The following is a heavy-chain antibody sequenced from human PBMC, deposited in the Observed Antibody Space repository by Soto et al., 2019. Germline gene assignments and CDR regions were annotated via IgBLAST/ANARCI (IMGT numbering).Heavy chain of an antibody. CDR2: ISGSGGST. D-gene: IGHD3-9*01. CDR3: AQDLYCDILPGPEPTDY. Sequence: EVQLLESGGGLVQPGGSLRLSCAASGFTFSSYDMSWVRQAPGKGLEWVSAISGSGGSTYYADSVKGRFTISRDNSKNTLHLQMNILGAEDTAIYYCAQDLYCDILPGPEPTDYLGPGTLVPVSS. J-gene: IGHJ4*02. V-gene: IGHV3-23*01. CDR1: GFTFSSYD.